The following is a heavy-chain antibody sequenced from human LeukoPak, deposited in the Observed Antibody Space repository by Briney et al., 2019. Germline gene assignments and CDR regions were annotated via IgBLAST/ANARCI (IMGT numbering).Heavy chain of an antibody. J-gene: IGHJ4*02. CDR2: IIPIIDTA. CDR3: ARDDSGVAYY. CDR1: GDTFSSYA. D-gene: IGHD4-17*01. Sequence: ASVKVSCKASGDTFSSYAISWVRQAPGQGLEWMGVIIPIIDTAKYAQKFQGRVTITADESTSTAYMELSSLRSEDTAVYYCARDDSGVAYYWGQGTLVTVSS. V-gene: IGHV1-69*13.